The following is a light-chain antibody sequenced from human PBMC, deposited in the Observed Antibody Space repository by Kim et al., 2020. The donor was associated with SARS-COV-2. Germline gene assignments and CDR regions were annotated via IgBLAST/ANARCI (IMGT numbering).Light chain of an antibody. CDR3: LLSYSGPRV. J-gene: IGLJ2*01. Sequence: GGPATLTCGSSTGAVTSGHFPFWFQQRPGQAPRTLIYDTRNTHSWTPARFSGSLLGGKAALTLSGAQPEDEAEYYCLLSYSGPRVFGGGTQLTVL. CDR2: DTR. V-gene: IGLV7-46*01. CDR1: TGAVTSGHF.